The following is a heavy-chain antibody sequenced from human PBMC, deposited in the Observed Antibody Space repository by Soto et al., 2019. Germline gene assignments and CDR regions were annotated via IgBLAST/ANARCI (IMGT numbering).Heavy chain of an antibody. CDR1: GDSISSRSYN. CDR2: IYYSGST. J-gene: IGHJ4*02. CDR3: ARQRTSVVTQAYFDV. V-gene: IGHV4-39*01. D-gene: IGHD2-21*02. Sequence: SAALSLTCAATGDSISSRSYNWGWIRQPPGKELEWIGSIYYSGSTYNNPSLRSRVSMSIDTSKDQCSLKLKSVTDADTALYFCARQRTSVVTQAYFDVWGPGSLVTVSS.